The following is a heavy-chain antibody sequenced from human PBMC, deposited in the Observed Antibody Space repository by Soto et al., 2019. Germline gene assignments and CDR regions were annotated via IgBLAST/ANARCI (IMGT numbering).Heavy chain of an antibody. J-gene: IGHJ4*02. CDR3: ARVYYYDSRRTLDY. Sequence: SETLSLTCTVSGGSTTTYYWSWIRQPPGKGLEWIGYIFFSGSAKYNSSLESRVTISVDTSKNQFSLEMSSLTAADTAVYYCARVYYYDSRRTLDYWGQGTLVTVSS. CDR2: IFFSGSA. CDR1: GGSTTTYY. D-gene: IGHD3-22*01. V-gene: IGHV4-59*12.